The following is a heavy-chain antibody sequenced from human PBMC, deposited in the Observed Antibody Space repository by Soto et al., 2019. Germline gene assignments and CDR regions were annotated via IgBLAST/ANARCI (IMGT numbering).Heavy chain of an antibody. CDR2: IIPILGIA. D-gene: IGHD2-15*01. J-gene: IGHJ4*02. CDR1: GGTFSSYT. V-gene: IGHV1-69*02. Sequence: SVKVSCKASGGTFSSYTISWVRQAPGQGLEWMGRIIPILGIANYAQKFQGRVTITAYKSTSTAYMELSSLRSEDTAVYYCARTDCSGGSCQTDYWGQGTLVTVS. CDR3: ARTDCSGGSCQTDY.